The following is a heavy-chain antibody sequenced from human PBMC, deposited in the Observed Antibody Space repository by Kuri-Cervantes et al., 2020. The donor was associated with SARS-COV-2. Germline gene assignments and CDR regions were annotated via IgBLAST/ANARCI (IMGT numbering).Heavy chain of an antibody. CDR1: GSTFNDYA. V-gene: IGHV3-9*01. J-gene: IGHJ4*02. D-gene: IGHD2-2*01. CDR3: ARDRGYCSSTSCFFDY. CDR2: ISWNSGSI. Sequence: SLKISCAASGSTFNDYAMHWVRQAPGKGLEWVSGISWNSGSIGYADSVKGRFTFSRDNSKNTLYLQMNSLRAEDTAVYYCARDRGYCSSTSCFFDYWGQGTLVTVSS.